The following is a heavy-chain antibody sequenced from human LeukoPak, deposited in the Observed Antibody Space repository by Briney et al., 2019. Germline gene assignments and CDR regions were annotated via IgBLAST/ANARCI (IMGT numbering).Heavy chain of an antibody. V-gene: IGHV4-59*01. CDR1: GGSISSYY. CDR2: IYYSGST. J-gene: IGHJ6*03. D-gene: IGHD3-10*01. Sequence: SETLSLTCTVSGGSISSYYWSWIRQPPGKGLEWIGYIYYSGSTNYNPSLKSRVTISVDTSKNQFSLKLSSVTAADTAVYYCAGGRRDSGSYGSFVYYYYYYMDVWGKGTTVTVSS. CDR3: AGGRRDSGSYGSFVYYYYYYMDV.